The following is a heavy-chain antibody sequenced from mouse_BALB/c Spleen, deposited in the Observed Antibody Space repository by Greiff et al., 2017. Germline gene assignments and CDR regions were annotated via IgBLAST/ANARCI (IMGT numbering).Heavy chain of an antibody. CDR1: GFTFSSYT. J-gene: IGHJ3*01. V-gene: IGHV5-6-4*01. D-gene: IGHD2-13*01. CDR3: TAFGDAY. Sequence: EVKLVESGGGLVKPGGSLKLSCAASGFTFSSYTMSWVRQTPEKRLEWVATISSGGSYTYYPDSVKGRFTISRDNAKNTLYLQMSSLKSEDTAMYFCTAFGDAYWGQGTLVTVSA. CDR2: ISSGGSYT.